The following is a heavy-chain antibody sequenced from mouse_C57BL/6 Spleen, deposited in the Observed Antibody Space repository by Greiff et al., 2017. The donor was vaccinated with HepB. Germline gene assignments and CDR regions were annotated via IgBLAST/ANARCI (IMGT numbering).Heavy chain of an antibody. CDR3: ARVSYYDYDESYAMDY. CDR2: INYDGSST. Sequence: EVKLVESEGGLLQPGSSMKLSCTASGFTFSDYYMAWVRQVPEKGLEWVANINYDGSSTYYLDSLKSRFIISRDNAKNILYLQMSSLKSEDTATYYCARVSYYDYDESYAMDYWGQGTSVTVSS. J-gene: IGHJ4*01. CDR1: GFTFSDYY. V-gene: IGHV5-16*01. D-gene: IGHD2-4*01.